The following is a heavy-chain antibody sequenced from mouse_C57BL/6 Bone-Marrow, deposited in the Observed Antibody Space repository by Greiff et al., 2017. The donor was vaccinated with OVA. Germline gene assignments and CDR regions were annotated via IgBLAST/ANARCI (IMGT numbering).Heavy chain of an antibody. Sequence: EVQLQQSGPELVKPGASVKIPCKASGYTFTDYNMAWVKQSHGKSLEWIGDINPNNGGTIYNQKFKGKATLTVDKSSSTAYMELRSLTSEDTAVYYCARREIYDGYYGCLRDYWGQGTSVTVSS. CDR1: GYTFTDYN. CDR3: ARREIYDGYYGCLRDY. J-gene: IGHJ4*01. CDR2: INPNNGGT. D-gene: IGHD2-3*01. V-gene: IGHV1-18*01.